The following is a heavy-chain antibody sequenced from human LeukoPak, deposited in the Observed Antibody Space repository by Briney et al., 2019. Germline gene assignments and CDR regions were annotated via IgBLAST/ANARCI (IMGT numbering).Heavy chain of an antibody. J-gene: IGHJ4*02. CDR3: ASGEMATIRYYFDY. D-gene: IGHD5-24*01. CDR2: IIPIFGTA. CDR1: GYTFTGYY. V-gene: IGHV1-69*13. Sequence: SVKVSCKASGYTFTGYYMHWVRQAPGQGLEWMGGIIPIFGTANYAQKFQGRVTITADESTSTAYMELSSLRSEDTAVYYCASGEMATIRYYFDYWGQGTLVTVSS.